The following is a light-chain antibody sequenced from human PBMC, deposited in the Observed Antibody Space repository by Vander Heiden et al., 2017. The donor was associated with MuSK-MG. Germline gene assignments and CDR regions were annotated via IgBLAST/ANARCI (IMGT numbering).Light chain of an antibody. CDR3: QRRHSWPLT. J-gene: IGKJ4*01. CDR2: DAS. V-gene: IGKV3-11*01. Sequence: EIVLTQSPATLSLSPGESATLSCRASQSIINYLAWYQQKPGQAPRLLIYDASNRATGIPARFSGSASGTDFTLTISILDPEDFTVYYCQRRHSWPLTFGGGTRVEMK. CDR1: QSIINY.